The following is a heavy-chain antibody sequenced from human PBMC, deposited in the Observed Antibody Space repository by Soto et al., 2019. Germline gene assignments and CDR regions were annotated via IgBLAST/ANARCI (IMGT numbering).Heavy chain of an antibody. J-gene: IGHJ6*02. CDR3: AREKSNYDFWSGPPGRYYYGMDV. Sequence: PGGSLRLSCAASGFTFSSYAMHWVRQAPGKGLEWVAVISYDGSNKYYADSVKGRFTISRDNSKNTLYLQMNSLRSDDTAVYYCAREKSNYDFWSGPPGRYYYGMDVWGQGTTVTVSS. CDR1: GFTFSSYA. V-gene: IGHV3-30-3*01. CDR2: ISYDGSNK. D-gene: IGHD3-3*01.